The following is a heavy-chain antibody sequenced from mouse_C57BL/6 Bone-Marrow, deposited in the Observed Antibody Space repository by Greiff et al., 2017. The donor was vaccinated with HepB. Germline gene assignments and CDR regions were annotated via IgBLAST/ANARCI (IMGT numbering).Heavy chain of an antibody. CDR1: GYTFTSYW. V-gene: IGHV1-50*01. CDR3: AGDYDRGFAY. Sequence: QVQLQQPGAELVKPGASVKLSCKASGYTFTSYWMQWVKQRPGQGLEWIGEIDPSDSYTNYNQKFKGKATLTVDTSSSTAYMQLSSLTSEDSAVYYCAGDYDRGFAYWGQGTRVTVSA. J-gene: IGHJ3*01. D-gene: IGHD2-4*01. CDR2: IDPSDSYT.